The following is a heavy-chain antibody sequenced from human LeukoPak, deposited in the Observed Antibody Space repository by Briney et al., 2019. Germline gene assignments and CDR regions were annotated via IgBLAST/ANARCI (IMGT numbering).Heavy chain of an antibody. CDR3: AKRYSGSSGLYNFDY. Sequence: GRSLRLSCAASGFTFSSYGMHWVRQAPGKGLEWVAVIWYGGSNKYYADSVKGRFTISRDNSKNTLYLQMNSLRAEDTAVYYCAKRYSGSSGLYNFDYWGQGTLVTVSS. CDR2: IWYGGSNK. CDR1: GFTFSSYG. J-gene: IGHJ4*02. D-gene: IGHD1-26*01. V-gene: IGHV3-33*06.